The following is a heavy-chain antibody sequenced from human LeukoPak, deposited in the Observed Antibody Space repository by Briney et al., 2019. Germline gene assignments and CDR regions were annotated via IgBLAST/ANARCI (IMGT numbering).Heavy chain of an antibody. Sequence: SVTLSLTCTVSGGSISSHYWSWIRQPPGKGLEWIGYIYYSGSTNYNPSLKSRVSISVDTSKNQFSLKLSSVTAADTAVYYCARGYYDFWSGYYWYFDLWGRGTLVTVSS. D-gene: IGHD3-3*01. CDR1: GGSISSHY. CDR3: ARGYYDFWSGYYWYFDL. J-gene: IGHJ2*01. V-gene: IGHV4-59*11. CDR2: IYYSGST.